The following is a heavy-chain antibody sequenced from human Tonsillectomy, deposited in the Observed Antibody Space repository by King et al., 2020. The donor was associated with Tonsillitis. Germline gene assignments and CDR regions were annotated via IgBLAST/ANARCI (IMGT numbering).Heavy chain of an antibody. CDR3: ARGKYDVWSGYPDYFDY. Sequence: VQLQQWGAGLLKPSETLSLTCAVYGGSFSDYYWSWIRQPPGKGLEWLGEISHSGSTNYKPSLKSRVTISVEPSKNQVSLKLSSVTAADTAVYYCARGKYDVWSGYPDYFDYWGRGTLVTVSS. V-gene: IGHV4-34*01. CDR2: ISHSGST. J-gene: IGHJ4*02. CDR1: GGSFSDYY. D-gene: IGHD3-3*01.